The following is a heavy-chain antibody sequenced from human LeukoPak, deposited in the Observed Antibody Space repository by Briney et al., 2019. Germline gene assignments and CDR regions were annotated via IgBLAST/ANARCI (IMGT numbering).Heavy chain of an antibody. Sequence: GGSLRLSCVASGFTFTDYGIHWVRQAPGKGLEWVSFIHYDGSNEYYADSVKGRFTISRDNAKNTLYLQMNSLRADDTAVYYCARSMYCGGDCYYYFDYWGQGTLVTVAS. J-gene: IGHJ4*02. CDR2: IHYDGSNE. V-gene: IGHV3-30*02. CDR1: GFTFTDYG. D-gene: IGHD2-21*02. CDR3: ARSMYCGGDCYYYFDY.